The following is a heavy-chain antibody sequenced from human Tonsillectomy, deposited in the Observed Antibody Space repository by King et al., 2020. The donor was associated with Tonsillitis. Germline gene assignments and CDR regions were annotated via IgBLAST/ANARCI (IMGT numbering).Heavy chain of an antibody. CDR2: IWFDGSNN. CDR3: ARDMVRVYDMLTGSDVAVAKSYFDY. J-gene: IGHJ4*02. Sequence: VQLVESGGGVVQPGRSLRLSCAASGFTFSSYGMHWVRQAPGKGLEWVAVIWFDGSNNYYADSVKGRFTISRDNSKNTLFLQMNSLRAEDTADYYCARDMVRVYDMLTGSDVAVAKSYFDYWGQGSLVTVSS. V-gene: IGHV3-33*08. CDR1: GFTFSSYG. D-gene: IGHD3-9*01.